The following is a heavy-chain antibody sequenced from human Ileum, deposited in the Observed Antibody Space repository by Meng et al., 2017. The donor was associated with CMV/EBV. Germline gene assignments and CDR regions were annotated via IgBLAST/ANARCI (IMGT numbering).Heavy chain of an antibody. CDR1: GYTFTSNN. CDR3: ARDGLNERYFDY. V-gene: IGHV7-4-1*02. Sequence: QVHLVQSGSELKKPGASVKVSCKTSGYTFTSNNIIWLRQAPGQGPEWMGWIDTNTGNPTYAQDFTGRFVFSLDTSVSTAYLQISGLKAEDTAVYYCARDGLNERYFDYWGQGTLVTVSS. CDR2: IDTNTGNP. J-gene: IGHJ4*02.